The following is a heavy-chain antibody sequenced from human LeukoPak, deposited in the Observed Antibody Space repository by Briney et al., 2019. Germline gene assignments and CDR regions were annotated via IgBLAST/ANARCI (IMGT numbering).Heavy chain of an antibody. CDR1: GYTLTGYY. V-gene: IGHV1-3*03. CDR2: INAGNGNT. CDR3: ARARYETRIWPKSRYDYYHYMDV. J-gene: IGHJ6*03. Sequence: ASVKVSCKASGYTLTGYYMHWVRQAPGQRLEWMGWINAGNGNTKYSQEFQDRVTITRDTSASTAYMELSSLRSEDMAVYYCARARYETRIWPKSRYDYYHYMDVWGKGTTVTVSS. D-gene: IGHD3-3*01.